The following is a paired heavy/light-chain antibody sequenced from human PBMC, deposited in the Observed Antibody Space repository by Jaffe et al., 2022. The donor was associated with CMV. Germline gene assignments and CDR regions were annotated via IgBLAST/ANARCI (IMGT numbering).Heavy chain of an antibody. Sequence: QLQLQESGPGLVKPSETLSLTCTVSGGSISDSRYYWGWIRQPPGKGLEWIGSVFHSGSTYYNPALKSRVTVSVDTSKNQFSLKLRSVTATDTAVYYCARRITIIGVLIRGFYFDYWGQGNLVTVSS. CDR3: ARRITIIGVLIRGFYFDY. D-gene: IGHD3-3*01. CDR1: GGSISDSRYY. CDR2: VFHSGST. V-gene: IGHV4-39*01. J-gene: IGHJ4*02.
Light chain of an antibody. Sequence: SSELTQDPAVSVALGQTVRITCQGDNLRNYYVTWYQQKPGQVPVLLIYDRNSRPSGIPDRFSGSSSGDTASLTITGAQAEDDADYYCSSRDRSGNHVVFGGGTRLTVL. V-gene: IGLV3-19*01. CDR3: SSRDRSGNHVV. CDR2: DRN. J-gene: IGLJ2*01. CDR1: NLRNYY.